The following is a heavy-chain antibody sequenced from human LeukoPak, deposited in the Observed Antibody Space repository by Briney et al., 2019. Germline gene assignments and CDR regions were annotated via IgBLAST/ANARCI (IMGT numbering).Heavy chain of an antibody. CDR2: ISDIGSI. J-gene: IGHJ4*02. Sequence: SETLSLTCTVSGGSISAYSWGWIRQPPGKGLEWIAYISDIGSINYNPSLKGRVTISLDTSKNQLSLKLSSVTAADTAVYYCAGHHPRNTVDFWGQGTLVTVSS. CDR1: GGSISAYS. D-gene: IGHD2/OR15-2a*01. CDR3: AGHHPRNTVDF. V-gene: IGHV4-59*08.